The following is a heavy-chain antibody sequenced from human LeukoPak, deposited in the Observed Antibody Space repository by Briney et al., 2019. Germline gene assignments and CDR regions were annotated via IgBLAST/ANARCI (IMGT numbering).Heavy chain of an antibody. J-gene: IGHJ4*02. D-gene: IGHD1-26*01. Sequence: SETLSLTCTVSGGSISSYYWSWIRQPPGKGLEWIGYIYTSGSTNYNPSLKSRVTISVDTSKNQFSLKLSSVTAADTAVYYCARLGGVGATGEDYWGQGTLVTVSS. CDR3: ARLGGVGATGEDY. CDR1: GGSISSYY. V-gene: IGHV4-4*09. CDR2: IYTSGST.